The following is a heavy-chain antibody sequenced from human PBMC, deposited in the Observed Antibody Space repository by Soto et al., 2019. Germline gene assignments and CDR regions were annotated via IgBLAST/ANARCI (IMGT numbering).Heavy chain of an antibody. D-gene: IGHD3-10*01. J-gene: IGHJ4*02. V-gene: IGHV3-30*18. Sequence: QVQLVESGGGVVQPGRSLRLSCAASGFTFSNFGMHWVRQAPGKGLEWVAVISYDGRNKYYADSVKGRFTISRDNSRNTLHLQVNSLRTEDTAVYYCAKDDGAGSSAFDNWGQGILVTVSS. CDR2: ISYDGRNK. CDR1: GFTFSNFG. CDR3: AKDDGAGSSAFDN.